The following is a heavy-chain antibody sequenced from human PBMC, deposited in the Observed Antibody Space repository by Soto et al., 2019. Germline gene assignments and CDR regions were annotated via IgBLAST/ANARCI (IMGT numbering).Heavy chain of an antibody. CDR1: GFTFTSSA. J-gene: IGHJ4*02. CDR2: ISPSGTDT. Sequence: GGSLRLSCAASGFTFTSSAMTWIRQAPGKGLDWVAAISPSGTDTFYADSVTGRFTISRDNSKKTVYLQMNRLRADDTATYYCAKGLYYYDSSGYRLFDYWGQGTLVTVSS. V-gene: IGHV3-23*01. D-gene: IGHD3-22*01. CDR3: AKGLYYYDSSGYRLFDY.